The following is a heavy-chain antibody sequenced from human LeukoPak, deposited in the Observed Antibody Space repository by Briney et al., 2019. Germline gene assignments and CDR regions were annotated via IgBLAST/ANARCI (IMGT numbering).Heavy chain of an antibody. D-gene: IGHD3-10*01. CDR3: AREGLLLWFGELLYNWFDP. J-gene: IGHJ5*02. V-gene: IGHV6-1*01. CDR1: GDSVSSNSAA. CDR2: TYYRSKWYN. Sequence: SQTLSLTCAISGDSVSSNSAAWNWIRQSPSRGLERLGRTYYRSKWYNDYAVSVKSRITINPDTSKNQFSLQLNSVTPEDTAVYYCAREGLLLWFGELLYNWFDPWGQGTLVTVSS.